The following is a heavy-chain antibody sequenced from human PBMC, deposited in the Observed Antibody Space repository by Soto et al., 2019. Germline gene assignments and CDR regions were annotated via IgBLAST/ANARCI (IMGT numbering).Heavy chain of an antibody. D-gene: IGHD3-22*01. CDR3: ARVRNYYDSSGHWSFGY. CDR1: GGTFSSYA. J-gene: IGHJ4*02. CDR2: IIPIFGTA. Sequence: SVKVSCKASGGTFSSYAISWVRQAPGQGLEWMGGIIPIFGTANYAQKFQGRVTITADESTSTAYMELSSLRSEDTAVYYCARVRNYYDSSGHWSFGYWGQGTLVTVSS. V-gene: IGHV1-69*13.